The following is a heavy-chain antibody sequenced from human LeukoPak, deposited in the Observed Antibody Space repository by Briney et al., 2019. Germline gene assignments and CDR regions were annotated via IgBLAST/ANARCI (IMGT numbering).Heavy chain of an antibody. D-gene: IGHD2-2*01. CDR2: IRYDGSNK. V-gene: IGHV3-33*01. CDR3: ARDRAAAMEYYYMDV. J-gene: IGHJ6*03. Sequence: PGRSLRLSCAASRFTFSSYGMHWLRQAPGKGLEGVAVIRYDGSNKNYADSVKGRFTISRDNSKNTLYLQINSRTAEDTAVYYCARDRAAAMEYYYMDVWGKGTTVTVSS. CDR1: RFTFSSYG.